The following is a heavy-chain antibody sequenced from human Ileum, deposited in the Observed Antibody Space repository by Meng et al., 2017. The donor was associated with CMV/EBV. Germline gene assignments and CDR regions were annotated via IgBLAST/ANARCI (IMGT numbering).Heavy chain of an antibody. CDR1: GFTFSSYG. V-gene: IGHV3-30*02. J-gene: IGHJ6*02. CDR2: IRYDGSNK. D-gene: IGHD2-2*01. CDR3: AKDDCSSTSCLRGYYGMDV. Sequence: GESLKISCAASGFTFSSYGMHWVRQAPGKGLEWVAFIRYDGSNKYYADSVKGRFTISRDNSKNTLYLQMNSLRAEDTAVYYCAKDDCSSTSCLRGYYGMDVWGQGTMVTVSS.